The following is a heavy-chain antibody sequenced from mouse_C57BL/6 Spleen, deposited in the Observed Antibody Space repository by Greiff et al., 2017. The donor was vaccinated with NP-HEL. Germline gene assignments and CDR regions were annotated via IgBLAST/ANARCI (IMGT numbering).Heavy chain of an antibody. V-gene: IGHV1-55*01. CDR2: IYPGSGST. CDR1: GYTFTSYW. CDR3: ARFLYDGYYGFDY. J-gene: IGHJ2*01. Sequence: QVQLQQSGAELVKPGASVKMSCKASGYTFTSYWITWVKQRPGQGLEWIGDIYPGSGSTNYNEKFTSKATLTVDTSSSTAYMQLSSLTSEDSAVYYCARFLYDGYYGFDYWGQGTTLTVSS. D-gene: IGHD2-3*01.